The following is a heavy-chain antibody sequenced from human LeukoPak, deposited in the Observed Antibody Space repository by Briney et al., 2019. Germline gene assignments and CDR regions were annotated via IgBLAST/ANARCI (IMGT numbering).Heavy chain of an antibody. V-gene: IGHV3-33*03. J-gene: IGHJ6*02. CDR2: IWYDGSNK. D-gene: IGHD3-16*01. Sequence: GRSLRHSCAASGFTFSSYGMHWVRQAPGKGLEWVAVIWYDGSNKYYADSVKGRFTISRDNAKNSLHLQMNSLRVEDTAVYYCAKNGGPHGMDVWGQGTTVTVSS. CDR3: AKNGGPHGMDV. CDR1: GFTFSSYG.